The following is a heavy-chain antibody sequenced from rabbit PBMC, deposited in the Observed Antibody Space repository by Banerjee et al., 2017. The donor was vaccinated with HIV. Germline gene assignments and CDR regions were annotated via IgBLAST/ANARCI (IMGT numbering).Heavy chain of an antibody. CDR3: ARDLFDAVDYGYGTFSL. D-gene: IGHD6-1*01. CDR2: IYAGTRGST. CDR1: GFSFSSNYW. V-gene: IGHV1S45*01. J-gene: IGHJ4*01. Sequence: QEQLVESGGGLVQPGASLTLTCTASGFSFSSNYWICWVRQAPGKGLEWIGRIYAGTRGSTDYATWAKCRFPISKTPSTSVTLQMTTLTAADAATYFCARDLFDAVDYGYGTFSLWGQGSLVTVS.